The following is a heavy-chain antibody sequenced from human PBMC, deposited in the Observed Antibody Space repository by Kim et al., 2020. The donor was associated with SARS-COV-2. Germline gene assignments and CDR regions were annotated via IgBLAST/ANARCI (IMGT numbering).Heavy chain of an antibody. CDR2: IYYSGST. CDR3: ARVDYSSSWYYHYDWFDP. V-gene: IGHV4-59*01. J-gene: IGHJ5*02. Sequence: SETLSLTCTVSGGSISSYYWSWIRQPPGKGLEWIGYIYYSGSTNYNPSLKSRVTISVDTSKNQFSLKLSSVTAADTAVYYCARVDYSSSWYYHYDWFDPWGQGTLVTVSS. D-gene: IGHD6-13*01. CDR1: GGSISSYY.